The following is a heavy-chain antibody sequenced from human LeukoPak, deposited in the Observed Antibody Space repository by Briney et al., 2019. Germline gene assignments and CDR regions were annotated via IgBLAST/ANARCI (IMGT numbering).Heavy chain of an antibody. D-gene: IGHD2-2*01. CDR3: ARQLGYCSSTSCYADKVDY. V-gene: IGHV4-39*01. CDR2: IYYSGST. CDR1: GGSISSSSYY. J-gene: IGHJ4*02. Sequence: PSETLSLTCTVSGGSISSSSYYWGRIRQPPGQGLEWIGSIYYSGSTYYNPSLKSRVTISVDTSKNQFSLKLSSVTAADTAVYYCARQLGYCSSTSCYADKVDYWGQGTLVTVSS.